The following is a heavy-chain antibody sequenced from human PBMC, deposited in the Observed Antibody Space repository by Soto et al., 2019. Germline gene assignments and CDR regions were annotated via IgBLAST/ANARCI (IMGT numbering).Heavy chain of an antibody. CDR3: TTDGLAKESDDIYX. J-gene: IGHJ4*02. D-gene: IGHD1-1*01. CDR2: IKSRYDAGTT. V-gene: IGHV3-15*01. CDR1: GFTFSNVW. Sequence: KSGGSLRLSCAASGFTFSNVWMSWVRQAPGKGLEWVVSIKSRYDAGTTDYVAPVKGRFTISRDDSKNTVYLQMNRLKTEETAVYYCTTDGLAKESDDIYXWGQGTLVTASX.